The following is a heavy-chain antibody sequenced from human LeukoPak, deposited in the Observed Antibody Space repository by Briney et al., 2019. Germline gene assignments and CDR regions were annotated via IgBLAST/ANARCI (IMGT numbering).Heavy chain of an antibody. D-gene: IGHD4-11*01. CDR1: GGTFSSYA. J-gene: IGHJ6*02. CDR3: ARDAGVTTGNYYYYGMDV. CDR2: IIPIFGTA. Sequence: ASVTVSCKASGGTFSSYAISWVRQAPGQGLEWMGGIIPIFGTANYAQKFQGRVTITADESTSTAYMELSSLRSEDTAVYYCARDAGVTTGNYYYYGMDVWGQGTTVTVSS. V-gene: IGHV1-69*13.